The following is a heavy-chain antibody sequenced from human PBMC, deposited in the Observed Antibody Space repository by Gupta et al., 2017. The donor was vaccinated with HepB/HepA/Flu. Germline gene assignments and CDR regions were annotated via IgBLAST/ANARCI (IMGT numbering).Heavy chain of an antibody. Sequence: QVQLQESGPGLVKPSETLSLTCTVSGCSISSYYWSWIRQPAGKRREWIGGFYTRGSPNDNPSLQSRVTRSVDQAKNQFSLKLSFVNDADTAGYFWARFGVPAATPGYWYFDLWGRGTRGTVSS. J-gene: IGHJ2*01. V-gene: IGHV4-4*07. D-gene: IGHD2-2*01. CDR3: ARFGVPAATPGYWYFDL. CDR2: FYTRGSP. CDR1: GCSISSYY.